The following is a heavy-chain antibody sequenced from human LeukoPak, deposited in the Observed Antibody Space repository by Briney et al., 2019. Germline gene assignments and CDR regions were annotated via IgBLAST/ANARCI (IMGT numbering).Heavy chain of an antibody. Sequence: GASVKVSCKASGGTFSSYTISWVRQAPGRGLEWMGRIIPILGIANYAQKFQGRVTITADKSTSTAYMELSSLRSEDTAVYYCASPEGYSYGSFDYWGQGTLVTVSS. D-gene: IGHD5-18*01. CDR3: ASPEGYSYGSFDY. V-gene: IGHV1-69*02. CDR2: IIPILGIA. J-gene: IGHJ4*02. CDR1: GGTFSSYT.